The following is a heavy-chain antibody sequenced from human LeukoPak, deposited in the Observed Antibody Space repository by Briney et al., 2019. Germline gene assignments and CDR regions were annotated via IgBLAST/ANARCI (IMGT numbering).Heavy chain of an antibody. J-gene: IGHJ3*02. CDR2: IKKDGSEK. Sequence: GGSLRLSCAASGFTFSSYAMSWVRQAPGKGLEWVANIKKDGSEKYYVDSVKGRFTISRDNAKNSLYLQMNSLRADDTAVYHCARQGTSSYNGAFDIWGQGTMVTVSS. D-gene: IGHD1-26*01. CDR1: GFTFSSYA. V-gene: IGHV3-7*01. CDR3: ARQGTSSYNGAFDI.